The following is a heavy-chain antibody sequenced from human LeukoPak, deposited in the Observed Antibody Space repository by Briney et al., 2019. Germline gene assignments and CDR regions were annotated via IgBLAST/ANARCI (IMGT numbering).Heavy chain of an antibody. CDR3: ARLSGSYYSDFDY. D-gene: IGHD1-26*01. V-gene: IGHV4-39*01. J-gene: IGHJ4*02. Sequence: SETLTLTCTVSGGSISSSSYYWGWIRPPPGTGLEWIGSIYYSGSTYYNPSLKSRVTISVDTSKNQFSLKLSSVTAADTAVYYCARLSGSYYSDFDYWGQGTLVTVSS. CDR1: GGSISSSSYY. CDR2: IYYSGST.